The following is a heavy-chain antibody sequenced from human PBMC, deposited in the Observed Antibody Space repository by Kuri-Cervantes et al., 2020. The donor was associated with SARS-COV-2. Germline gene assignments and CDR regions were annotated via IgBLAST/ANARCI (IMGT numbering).Heavy chain of an antibody. CDR1: GFTFSSYA. V-gene: IGHV3-23*01. CDR3: AKDGGPGYGDYVYFDY. Sequence: GESLKISCAASGFTFSSYATSWVRQAPGKGLEWVSAISGSGGSTYYADSVKGRFTISRDNSKNTLYLQMNSLRAEDTAVYYCAKDGGPGYGDYVYFDYWGQGTLVTVSS. J-gene: IGHJ4*02. CDR2: ISGSGGST. D-gene: IGHD4-17*01.